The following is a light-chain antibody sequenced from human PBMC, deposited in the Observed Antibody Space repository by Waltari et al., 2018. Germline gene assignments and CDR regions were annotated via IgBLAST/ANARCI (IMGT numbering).Light chain of an antibody. J-gene: IGLJ2*01. CDR1: KLGNKS. V-gene: IGLV3-1*01. CDR2: QAT. CDR3: QTWDSTTAV. Sequence: SYELTQPPSVSVSPGQTASITCPGDKLGNKSFCWYQQKPGQSPVLVIFQATKRPSGIPERFSGSNSGNTATLTFSGTQAMDEADYYCQTWDSTTAVFGGGTKLTVL.